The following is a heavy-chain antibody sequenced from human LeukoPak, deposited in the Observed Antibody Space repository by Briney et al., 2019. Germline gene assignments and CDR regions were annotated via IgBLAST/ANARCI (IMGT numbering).Heavy chain of an antibody. CDR1: GFTFSSYA. CDR3: AKEGYGLFDY. V-gene: IGHV3-64*01. CDR2: ISSNGGST. J-gene: IGHJ4*02. D-gene: IGHD6-13*01. Sequence: GGSLRLSCAASGFTFSSYAMHWVRQAPGKGLEYVSAISSNGGSTYYANSVKGRFTISRDNSKNTLYLQMNSLRAEDTAVYYCAKEGYGLFDYWGQGTLVTVSS.